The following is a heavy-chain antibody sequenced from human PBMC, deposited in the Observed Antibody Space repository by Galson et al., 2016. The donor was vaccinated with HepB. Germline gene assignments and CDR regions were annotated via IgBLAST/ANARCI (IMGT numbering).Heavy chain of an antibody. J-gene: IGHJ3*02. Sequence: SLRLSCAASGLNFWTYWMTWVRQAPGKGLEWVAVISYDGSYKYYADSVKGRFTISRDNSMDTLYLQMNSLRAEDTAVYYCAKDQHLRILRYFDWVNDAFDMWGQGTMVTVSS. CDR3: AKDQHLRILRYFDWVNDAFDM. CDR2: ISYDGSYK. V-gene: IGHV3-30*18. CDR1: GLNFWTYW. D-gene: IGHD3-9*01.